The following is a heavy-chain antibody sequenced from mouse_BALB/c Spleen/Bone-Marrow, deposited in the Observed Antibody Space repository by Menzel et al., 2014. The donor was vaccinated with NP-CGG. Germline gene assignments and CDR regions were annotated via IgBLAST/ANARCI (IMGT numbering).Heavy chain of an antibody. Sequence: DVMLVESGGGLVQPGDSLRLSCATSGFTFSDFYMEWVRQPPGKRLEWIAASRNKAKHYTTEYSASVKGRFIVSRDTSQSILYLQMNALRAEDTAIYYCARDVGYGNYFVYWGQGTPVTVSA. CDR2: SRNKAKHYTT. D-gene: IGHD2-10*02. CDR3: ARDVGYGNYFVY. J-gene: IGHJ3*01. CDR1: GFTFSDFY. V-gene: IGHV7-1*02.